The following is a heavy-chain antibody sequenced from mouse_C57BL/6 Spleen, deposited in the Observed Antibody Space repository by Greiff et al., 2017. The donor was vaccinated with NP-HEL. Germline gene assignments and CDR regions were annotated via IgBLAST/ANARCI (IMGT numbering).Heavy chain of an antibody. V-gene: IGHV5-6*01. CDR3: ARWLRPYYFDY. Sequence: EVKLMESGGDLVKPGGSLKLSCAASGFTFSSYGMSWVRQTPDKRLEWVATISSGGSYTYYPDSVKGRFTISRDNAKNTLYLQMSSLKSEDTAMYYCARWLRPYYFDYWGQGTTLTVSS. CDR2: ISSGGSYT. CDR1: GFTFSSYG. J-gene: IGHJ2*01. D-gene: IGHD2-2*01.